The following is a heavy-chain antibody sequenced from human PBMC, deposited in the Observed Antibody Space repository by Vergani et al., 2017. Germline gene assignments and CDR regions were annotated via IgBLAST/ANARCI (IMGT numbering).Heavy chain of an antibody. D-gene: IGHD6-13*01. CDR1: GFTFSSYE. CDR2: ISSSGSTI. V-gene: IGHV3-48*03. CDR3: ASLAAAGTLYYYYYMDV. Sequence: EVQLVESGGGLVQPGGSLRLSCAASGFTFSSYEMNWVRQAPGKGLEWVSYISSSGSTIYYADSVKGRFTISRDNAKNSLYLQMNSLRAEDTAVYYCASLAAAGTLYYYYYMDVWGKGTTVTVSS. J-gene: IGHJ6*03.